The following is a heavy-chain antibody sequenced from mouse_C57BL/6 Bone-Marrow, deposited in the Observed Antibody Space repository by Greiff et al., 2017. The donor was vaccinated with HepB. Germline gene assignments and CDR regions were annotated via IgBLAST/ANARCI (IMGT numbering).Heavy chain of an antibody. V-gene: IGHV14-4*01. CDR3: TTETAQAYYFDY. CDR1: GFNIKDDY. D-gene: IGHD3-2*02. J-gene: IGHJ2*01. Sequence: VQLQQSGAELVRPGASVKLSCTASGFNIKDDYMHWVKQRPEQGLEWIGWIDPENGDTEYASKFQGKATITADTSSNTASLQLSSLTSEDTAVYYCTTETAQAYYFDYWGKGTTLTVSS. CDR2: IDPENGDT.